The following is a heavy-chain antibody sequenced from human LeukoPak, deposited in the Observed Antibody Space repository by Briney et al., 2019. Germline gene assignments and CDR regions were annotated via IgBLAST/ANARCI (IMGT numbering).Heavy chain of an antibody. CDR2: INSDGSAT. Sequence: GGSLRLSCAASGFTFGSPRMHWVRQAPGKGLVWVSRINSDGSATAYADSVKGRFTIFRDNAENTLYLQMNSLRAEDTAVYYCARGTAGYHSSYFDYWGQGTLVTVSS. V-gene: IGHV3-74*01. J-gene: IGHJ4*02. CDR1: GFTFGSPR. CDR3: ARGTAGYHSSYFDY. D-gene: IGHD3-16*02.